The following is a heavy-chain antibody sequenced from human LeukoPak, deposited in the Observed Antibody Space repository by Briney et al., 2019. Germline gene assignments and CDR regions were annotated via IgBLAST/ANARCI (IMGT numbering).Heavy chain of an antibody. CDR2: ISSSGSTI. CDR1: GFTFSDYY. J-gene: IGHJ3*02. V-gene: IGHV3-11*04. D-gene: IGHD1-20*01. Sequence: GGSLRLSCAASGFTFSDYYMSWIRQAPGKGLEWVSYISSSGSTIYYADSVKGRFTISRDNAKNSLYLQMNSLRAEDTAVYYCARDGDVFGDPITGTTNDAFDIWGQGTMVTVSS. CDR3: ARDGDVFGDPITGTTNDAFDI.